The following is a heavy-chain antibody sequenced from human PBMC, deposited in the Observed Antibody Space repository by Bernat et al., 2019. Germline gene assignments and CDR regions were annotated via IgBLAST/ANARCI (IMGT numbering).Heavy chain of an antibody. D-gene: IGHD4-17*01. CDR3: ARTTVTTIYYGMDV. V-gene: IGHV3-33*01. CDR1: GFTFSSYG. J-gene: IGHJ6*02. CDR2: IWYDGSNK. Sequence: QVQLVESGGGVVQPGRSLRLSCAASGFTFSSYGMHWVRQAPGKGLEWVAVIWYDGSNKYYADSVKGRFTISRDNSKNTLYLQMNSLRAEDTAVYYRARTTVTTIYYGMDVWGQGTTVTVSS.